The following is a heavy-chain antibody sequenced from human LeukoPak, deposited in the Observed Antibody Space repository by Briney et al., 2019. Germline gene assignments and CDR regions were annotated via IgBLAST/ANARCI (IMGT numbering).Heavy chain of an antibody. J-gene: IGHJ4*02. V-gene: IGHV3-74*01. CDR2: IRGDENEI. CDR3: ARGHVPGSTRHWDF. D-gene: IGHD3-10*01. CDR1: GFTVSSHW. Sequence: GGSLRLSCEASGFTVSSHWMHWVRHVQGKGLVWVARIRGDENEIDYADSVKGRFTISRDNAKNTLYLQMNRLRGEDRAVYFCARGHVPGSTRHWDFWGQGTLVTVSS.